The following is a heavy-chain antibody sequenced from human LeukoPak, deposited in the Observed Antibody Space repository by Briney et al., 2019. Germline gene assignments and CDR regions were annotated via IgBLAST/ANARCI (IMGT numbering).Heavy chain of an antibody. V-gene: IGHV1-69*05. CDR2: IIPIFGTA. Sequence: GASVKVSCKASGGTFSSYAISWVRQAPGQGLEWMGGIIPIFGTANYAQKFQGRVTITTDESTSTAYMELSSLRSEDTAVYYCARDRGRYCSSTSCQRYYYYYYMDVWGKGTTVTVSS. CDR3: ARDRGRYCSSTSCQRYYYYYYMDV. CDR1: GGTFSSYA. D-gene: IGHD2-2*01. J-gene: IGHJ6*03.